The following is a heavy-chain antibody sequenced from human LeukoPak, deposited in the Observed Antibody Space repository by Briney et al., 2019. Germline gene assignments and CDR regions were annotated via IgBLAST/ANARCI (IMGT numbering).Heavy chain of an antibody. D-gene: IGHD3-10*01. Sequence: PSETLSLTCSVSGGSISSGGYSWSWIRQPPGKGLEWIGYIYHSGSTYYNPPLKSRVTISVDRSKNQFSLKLSSVTAADTAVYYCAREEKGSAYWGQGTLVTVSS. CDR3: AREEKGSAY. V-gene: IGHV4-30-2*02. CDR2: IYHSGST. J-gene: IGHJ4*02. CDR1: GGSISSGGYS.